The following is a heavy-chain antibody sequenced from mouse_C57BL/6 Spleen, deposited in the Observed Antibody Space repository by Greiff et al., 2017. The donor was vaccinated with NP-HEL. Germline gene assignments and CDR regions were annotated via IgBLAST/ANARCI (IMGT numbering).Heavy chain of an antibody. CDR2: IYPGDGDT. D-gene: IGHD1-2*01. V-gene: IGHV1-82*01. CDR3: ARNYGRAMDY. J-gene: IGHJ4*01. Sequence: QVQLKESGPELVKPGASVKISCKASGYAFSSSWMNWVKQRPGKGLEWIGRIYPGDGDTNYNGKFKGKATLTADKSSSTAYMQLSSLTSEDSAVYFCARNYGRAMDYWGQGTSVTVSS. CDR1: GYAFSSSW.